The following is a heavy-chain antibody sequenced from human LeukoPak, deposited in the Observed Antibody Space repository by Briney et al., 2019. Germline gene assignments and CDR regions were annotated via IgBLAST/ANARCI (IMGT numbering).Heavy chain of an antibody. CDR2: IYYSGST. CDR1: GDSIRTSSYY. J-gene: IGHJ4*02. Sequence: SETLSLTCIVSGDSIRTSSYYWGWIRQPPGKGLEWIGSIYYSGSTYYNPSLRSRVAISMDTSKNQFSLKLSSVTAADTAMYYCARQFYHDSSGAGYWGQGALVTVSS. V-gene: IGHV4-39*01. CDR3: ARQFYHDSSGAGY. D-gene: IGHD3-22*01.